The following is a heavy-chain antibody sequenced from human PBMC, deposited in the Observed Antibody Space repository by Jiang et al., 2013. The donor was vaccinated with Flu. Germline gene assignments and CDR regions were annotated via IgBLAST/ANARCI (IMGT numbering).Heavy chain of an antibody. CDR3: ARDRHASYYYNYYGMDV. CDR2: IWYDGSNK. J-gene: IGHJ6*01. D-gene: IGHD3-16*01. V-gene: IGHV3-33*01. Sequence: VVQPGRSLRLSCAASGFSFSYSAMHWVRQAPGKGLEWVALIWYDGSNKLYVDSVKGRFTISRDNSKNTLFLQMNSLRAEDTAVYYCARDRHASYYYNYYGMDVWGPRDHGHRLL. CDR1: GFSFSYSA.